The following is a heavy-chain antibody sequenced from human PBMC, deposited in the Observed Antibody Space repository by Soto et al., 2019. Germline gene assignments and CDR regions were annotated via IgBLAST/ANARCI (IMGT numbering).Heavy chain of an antibody. CDR2: IYTSGSS. D-gene: IGHD6-6*01. J-gene: IGHJ4*02. Sequence: QMQLQESGPGLVKPSETLSLTCTVSGGSISSYYWSWVRQPAGKGLEWIGRIYTSGSSNYNLSLKSRVTMSVDTSKNQFSLTLSSVTAADTAVYYCARVMEQLALDYWGQGTLVTVSS. V-gene: IGHV4-4*07. CDR1: GGSISSYY. CDR3: ARVMEQLALDY.